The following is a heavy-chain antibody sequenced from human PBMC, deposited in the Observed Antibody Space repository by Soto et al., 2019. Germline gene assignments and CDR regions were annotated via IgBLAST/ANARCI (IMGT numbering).Heavy chain of an antibody. CDR1: VYTFTSYV. V-gene: IGHV1-3*01. Sequence: XSVKVSCKASVYTFTSYVMHWVRQAPGQRLEWMGWINAGNGNTKYSQKFQGRVTITRDTSASTAYMELSSLRSEDTAVYYCARGLLSVVITASDYWGQGTLVTVSS. CDR3: ARGLLSVVITASDY. CDR2: INAGNGNT. J-gene: IGHJ4*02. D-gene: IGHD3-22*01.